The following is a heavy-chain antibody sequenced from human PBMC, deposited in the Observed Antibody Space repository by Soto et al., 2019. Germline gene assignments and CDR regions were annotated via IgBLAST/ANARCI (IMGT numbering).Heavy chain of an antibody. CDR2: TYYRSKGYN. CDR3: AGILGASANCFDP. J-gene: IGHJ5*02. Sequence: SQTLSLTCVISEDSVSSNIAAWNWFRQSPSRGLEWLGRTYYRSKGYNDYALSVKSRVTINSYTSKNQVSLQLKSVTLEDTAVYYCAGILGASANCFDPWGQGILVTVSS. D-gene: IGHD1-26*01. CDR1: EDSVSSNIAA. V-gene: IGHV6-1*01.